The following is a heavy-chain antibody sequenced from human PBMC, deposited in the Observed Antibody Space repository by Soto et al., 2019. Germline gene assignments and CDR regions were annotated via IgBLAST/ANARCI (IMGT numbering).Heavy chain of an antibody. CDR1: GFTFSNYA. J-gene: IGHJ3*02. Sequence: PGGSLRLSCAVSGFTFSNYAMSWVRQAPGKGLEWVSAGISGSGDYTYYADSVRGRFTISRDNSKNTVYPQMNSLRAEDTAVYYCAKHRVIYNPYSSSPDGFDIWGQGTMVTVSS. CDR3: AKHRVIYNPYSSSPDGFDI. D-gene: IGHD6-13*01. CDR2: ISGSGDYT. V-gene: IGHV3-23*01.